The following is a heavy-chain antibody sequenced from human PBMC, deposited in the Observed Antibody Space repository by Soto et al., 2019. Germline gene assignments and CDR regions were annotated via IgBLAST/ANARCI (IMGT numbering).Heavy chain of an antibody. V-gene: IGHV4-4*02. CDR2: IYHSGST. D-gene: IGHD3-10*01. J-gene: IGHJ5*02. CDR3: ARDYMVRGVMRWFDP. CDR1: GGSISSSNW. Sequence: QVQLQESGPGLVKPSGTLSLTCAVSGGSISSSNWWSWVRQPPGKGLEWIGEIYHSGSTNYNPSLKSQVTLSVDKSKNQFSLKLSSVTAADTAVYYCARDYMVRGVMRWFDPWGQGTLVTVSS.